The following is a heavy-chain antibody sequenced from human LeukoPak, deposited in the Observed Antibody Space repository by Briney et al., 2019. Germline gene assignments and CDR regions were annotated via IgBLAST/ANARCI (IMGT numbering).Heavy chain of an antibody. CDR3: ARVLRLGELYH. Sequence: GASVKVSCKASGGTFSSYAISWVRQAPGQGLEWMGRIIPILGIANYAQKFQGRVTITADKSTSTAYMELSSLRSEDTAVYYCARVLRLGELYHWGQGTLVTVSS. CDR1: GGTFSSYA. J-gene: IGHJ5*02. CDR2: IIPILGIA. D-gene: IGHD3-16*01. V-gene: IGHV1-69*04.